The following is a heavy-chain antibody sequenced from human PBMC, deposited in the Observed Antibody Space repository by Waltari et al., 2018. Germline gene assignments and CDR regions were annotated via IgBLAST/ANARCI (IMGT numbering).Heavy chain of an antibody. CDR1: GFDFDTFW. CDR3: VTRVAAAG. Sequence: EVQLVQSGGGLVHPGGSLRLSRVASGFDFDTFWLSWVRPAPGKGLEWVANIREDGGDTYYLDSVKGRFTISRDNANNSLYLEMDSLTVEDTGVYYCVTRVAAAGWGQGTLVTVSS. CDR2: IREDGGDT. V-gene: IGHV3-7*01. J-gene: IGHJ4*02. D-gene: IGHD6-25*01.